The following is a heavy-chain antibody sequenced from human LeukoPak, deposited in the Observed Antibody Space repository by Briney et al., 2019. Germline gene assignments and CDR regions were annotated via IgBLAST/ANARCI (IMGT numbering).Heavy chain of an antibody. CDR2: ISYDGSNK. CDR1: GFTFSDYS. D-gene: IGHD1-1*01. J-gene: IGHJ4*02. CDR3: VKDDDTLHFDC. Sequence: PGGSLRLSCEASGFTFSDYSMNWVRQAPGKGLEWVAVISYDGSNKYYADSVKGRFTISRDNSNNTLYLQMNSLRAEDTAMYYCVKDDDTLHFDCWGQGTLVTVSS. V-gene: IGHV3-30*18.